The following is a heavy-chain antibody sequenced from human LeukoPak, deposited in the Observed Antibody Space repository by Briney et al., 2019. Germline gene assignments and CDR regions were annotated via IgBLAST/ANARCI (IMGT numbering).Heavy chain of an antibody. CDR3: AKDLYGDYPWGMDV. CDR1: GFTFDDSA. D-gene: IGHD4-17*01. CDR2: ISCNSGSI. J-gene: IGHJ6*02. V-gene: IGHV3-9*01. Sequence: GGSLRLSCAASGFTFDDSAMHWVRQAPGKGLEWVSGISCNSGSIGYADSVKGRFTISRDNAKNSLYLQMNSLRAEDTALYYCAKDLYGDYPWGMDVWGQGTTVTVSS.